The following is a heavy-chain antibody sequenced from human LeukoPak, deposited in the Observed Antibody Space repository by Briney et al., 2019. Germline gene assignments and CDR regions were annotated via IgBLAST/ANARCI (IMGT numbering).Heavy chain of an antibody. V-gene: IGHV3-64D*06. Sequence: GGSLRLSCSASGFTFSSYVMHWVRQGPGKGLEYVSAISSNGGSTYYADSVRGRFTISRDNSKNTLYLQMSSLRTEDTAVLYCVPPLTLGIIVATTSNGHWGQGTLVTVSS. J-gene: IGHJ4*02. CDR2: ISSNGGST. CDR1: GFTFSSYV. D-gene: IGHD5-12*01. CDR3: VPPLTLGIIVATTSNGH.